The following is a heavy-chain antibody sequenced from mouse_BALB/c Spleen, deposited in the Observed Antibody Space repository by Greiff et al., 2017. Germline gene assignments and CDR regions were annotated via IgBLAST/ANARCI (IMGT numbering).Heavy chain of an antibody. J-gene: IGHJ4*01. D-gene: IGHD2-1*01. CDR2: ISSGSSTI. CDR1: GFTFSSFG. Sequence: EVQLVESGGGLVQPGGSRKLSCAASGFTFSSFGMHWVRQAPEKGLEWVAYISSGSSTIYYADTVKGRFTISRDNPKNTLFLQMTSLRSEDTAMYYCARALYGNYVFYYAMDYWGQGTSVTVSS. V-gene: IGHV5-17*02. CDR3: ARALYGNYVFYYAMDY.